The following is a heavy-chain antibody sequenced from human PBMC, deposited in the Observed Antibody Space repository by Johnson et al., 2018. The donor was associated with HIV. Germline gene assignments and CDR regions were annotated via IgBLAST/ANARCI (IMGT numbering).Heavy chain of an antibody. J-gene: IGHJ3*01. CDR3: ARESTPWGGDYVGYSFDL. D-gene: IGHD4-17*01. CDR2: ISSSGTSI. CDR1: GFTFRDYY. V-gene: IGHV3-11*04. Sequence: QEQLVESGGGLVKPGGSLRLSCAASGFTFRDYYMNWMRQAPGKGLEWISPISSSGTSIFYADSVKGRFTISRDNAKKLLYIQMSGLTGEDTATYYCARESTPWGGDYVGYSFDLWGQGTTVTVTS.